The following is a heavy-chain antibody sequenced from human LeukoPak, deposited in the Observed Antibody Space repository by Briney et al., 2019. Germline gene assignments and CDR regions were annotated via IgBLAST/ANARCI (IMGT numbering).Heavy chain of an antibody. V-gene: IGHV4-39*07. Sequence: PSETLSLTCTVSGGSISSSSYYWGWIRQPPGKGLEWIGSIYYSGSTYYNPSLKSRVTISVDTSKNQFSLKLTSVTAADTAVYYCARFMNDSSGYNWFDPWGQGTLVTVSS. CDR2: IYYSGST. J-gene: IGHJ5*02. CDR1: GGSISSSSYY. CDR3: ARFMNDSSGYNWFDP. D-gene: IGHD3-22*01.